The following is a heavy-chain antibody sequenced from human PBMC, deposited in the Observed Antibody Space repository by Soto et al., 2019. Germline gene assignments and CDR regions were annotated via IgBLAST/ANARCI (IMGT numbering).Heavy chain of an antibody. Sequence: QVQLVQSGAEVKKPGASVKVSCKASGGTVSSYAISWVRQAPGQGLEWMGGVIPIFGTANYAQKCQGRVTSTADEPTSTADLDLSCLSSEDTAVYDCAIARYVYSSVGGFDYWGQGTLVTLSS. CDR2: VIPIFGTA. J-gene: IGHJ4*02. CDR3: AIARYVYSSVGGFDY. D-gene: IGHD6-25*01. V-gene: IGHV1-69*01. CDR1: GGTVSSYA.